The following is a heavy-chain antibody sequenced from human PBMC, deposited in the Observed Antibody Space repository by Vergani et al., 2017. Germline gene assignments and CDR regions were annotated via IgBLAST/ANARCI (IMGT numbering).Heavy chain of an antibody. CDR1: GFTFDDYA. Sequence: EVQLVESGGGLVQPGRSLRLSCAASGFTFDDYAMHWVRQAPGKGLEWVSGISWNSGSIGYADSVKGRFTISRDNAKNSLYLQMNSLRAEDMALYYCAKARRTTSIAAAPDVWGQGTTVTVSS. CDR2: ISWNSGSI. D-gene: IGHD6-13*01. V-gene: IGHV3-9*03. CDR3: AKARRTTSIAAAPDV. J-gene: IGHJ6*02.